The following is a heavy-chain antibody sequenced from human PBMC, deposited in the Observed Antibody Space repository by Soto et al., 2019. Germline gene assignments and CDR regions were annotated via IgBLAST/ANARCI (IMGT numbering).Heavy chain of an antibody. V-gene: IGHV1-8*01. CDR3: ARAQWQLVPWWFDP. CDR2: MNPNSGNT. Sequence: ASVKVSCKASGYTFTSYDINWVRQATGQGLEWMGWMNPNSGNTGYAQKFQGRVTMTRNTSISTAYMELSSLRSEDTAVYYCARAQWQLVPWWFDPWGQGTLVTVSS. D-gene: IGHD6-13*01. CDR1: GYTFTSYD. J-gene: IGHJ5*02.